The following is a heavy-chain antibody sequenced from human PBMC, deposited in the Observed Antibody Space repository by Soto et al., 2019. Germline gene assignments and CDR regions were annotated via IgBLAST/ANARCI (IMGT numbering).Heavy chain of an antibody. D-gene: IGHD4-17*01. J-gene: IGHJ4*02. CDR1: SGSISSSNW. Sequence: QVQLQESGPGLVKPSGTLSLTCAVSSGSISSSNWWGWVRQPPGKGLEWIGEVYHSGSTNYNPSLKSRVTISVDKSKNQFSLKLSSVTAADTAVYYCAREKYGDYGGWYFDYWGQGTLVTVSS. V-gene: IGHV4-4*02. CDR2: VYHSGST. CDR3: AREKYGDYGGWYFDY.